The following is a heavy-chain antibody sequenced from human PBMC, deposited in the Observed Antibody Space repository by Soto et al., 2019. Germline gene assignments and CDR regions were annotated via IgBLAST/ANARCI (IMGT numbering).Heavy chain of an antibody. D-gene: IGHD3-9*01. CDR3: ARSQYDILTGYQTYYYYYGMDV. J-gene: IGHJ6*02. V-gene: IGHV1-46*01. CDR1: GYTFTSYY. Sequence: ASVKVSCKASGYTFTSYYMHWVRQAPGQGLEWMGIINPSGGSTSYAQRFQGRVTMTRDTSTSTVYMELSSLRSEDTAVYYCARSQYDILTGYQTYYYYYGMDVWGQGTTVTVSS. CDR2: INPSGGST.